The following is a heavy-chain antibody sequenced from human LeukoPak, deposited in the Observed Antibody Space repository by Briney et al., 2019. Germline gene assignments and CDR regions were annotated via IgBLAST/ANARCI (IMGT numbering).Heavy chain of an antibody. CDR2: IYYSGST. V-gene: IGHV4-59*01. CDR1: GGSISTDY. CDR3: ARGTGLFTHFDY. D-gene: IGHD3/OR15-3a*01. Sequence: SETLSLTCTVSGGSISTDYWSWLRQPPGKGLEWIGYIYYSGSTSYNPSLKSRVTISVDTSKNQFSLKLSSVTAADTAVYYCARGTGLFTHFDYWGQGTLVTVSS. J-gene: IGHJ4*02.